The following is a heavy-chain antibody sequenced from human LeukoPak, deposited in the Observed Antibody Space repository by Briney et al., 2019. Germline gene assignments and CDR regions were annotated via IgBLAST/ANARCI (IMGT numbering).Heavy chain of an antibody. CDR3: ASLTYDILTGYLDY. CDR2: ISSSGSTI. V-gene: IGHV3-11*01. J-gene: IGHJ4*02. CDR1: GFTFSDYY. D-gene: IGHD3-9*01. Sequence: GGSLRLSCAASGFTFSDYYMSWIRQAPGKGLEWVSYISSSGSTIYYADSVKGRFTISRDNAKNSLYLQMNSLRAEDTAVYYCASLTYDILTGYLDYWGQGTLVTVSS.